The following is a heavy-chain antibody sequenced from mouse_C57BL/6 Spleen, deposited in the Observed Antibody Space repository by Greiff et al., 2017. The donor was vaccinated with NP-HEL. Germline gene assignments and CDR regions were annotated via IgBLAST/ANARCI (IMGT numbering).Heavy chain of an antibody. V-gene: IGHV1-82*01. Sequence: VQLQQSGPELVKPGASVKISCKASGYAFSSSWMNWVKQRPGKGLEWIGRIYPGDGDTNYNGKFKGKATLTADKSSSTAYMQLSSLTSEDSAVYFCAREDSGYYYFDYWGQGTTLTVSS. CDR3: AREDSGYYYFDY. J-gene: IGHJ2*01. D-gene: IGHD3-2*02. CDR1: GYAFSSSW. CDR2: IYPGDGDT.